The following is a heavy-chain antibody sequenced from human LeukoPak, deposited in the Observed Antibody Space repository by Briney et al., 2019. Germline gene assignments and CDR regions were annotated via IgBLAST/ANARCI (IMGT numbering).Heavy chain of an antibody. D-gene: IGHD5-18*01. J-gene: IGHJ5*02. V-gene: IGHV1-2*02. CDR3: ARDIVMVTYWFDP. CDR2: INPNSGGT. Sequence: GASVTVSFKASGYTFTGYYMHWVRQAPGQGLEWMGWINPNSGGTNYAQKFQGRVTMTRDTSISTAYMELSRLRSDDTAVYYCARDIVMVTYWFDPWGQGTLVTVSS. CDR1: GYTFTGYY.